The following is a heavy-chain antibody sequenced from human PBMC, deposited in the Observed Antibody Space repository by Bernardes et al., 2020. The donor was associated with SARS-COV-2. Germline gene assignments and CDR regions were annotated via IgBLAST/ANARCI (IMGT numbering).Heavy chain of an antibody. CDR2: IWFDGSNN. J-gene: IGHJ4*02. Sequence: GGSLRLSCAASGFTFSSYNMHWVRQAPDKGPEWMAVIWFDGSNNYYADSVKGRFTISRDNSKNTLYLQMNSLRAEDTAVYYCARDLSGGYSYADSWGQGTLVTVSS. CDR3: ARDLSGGYSYADS. CDR1: GFTFSSYN. D-gene: IGHD5-18*01. V-gene: IGHV3-33*01.